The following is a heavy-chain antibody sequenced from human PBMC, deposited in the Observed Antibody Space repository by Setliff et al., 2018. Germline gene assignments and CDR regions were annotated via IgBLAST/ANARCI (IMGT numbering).Heavy chain of an antibody. CDR2: IYPGDSDT. J-gene: IGHJ5*02. CDR3: ARQYYNFWSGYSPKKGWFDP. Sequence: ESLKISCKGSGYSFTSYWVGWVRQMPGKGLEWMGIIYPGDSDTRYSPSFEGQVTISADKSISTAYLQWSSLKASDTAVYYCARQYYNFWSGYSPKKGWFDPWGQGTLVTVSS. D-gene: IGHD3-3*01. V-gene: IGHV5-51*01. CDR1: GYSFTSYW.